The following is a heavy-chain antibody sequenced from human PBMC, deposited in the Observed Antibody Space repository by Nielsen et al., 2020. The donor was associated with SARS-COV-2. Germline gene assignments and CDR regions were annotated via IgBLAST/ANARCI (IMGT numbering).Heavy chain of an antibody. J-gene: IGHJ6*02. CDR2: INSDGSST. Sequence: FPAPGFTFSSYWMHWVRQAPGKGLVWVSRINSDGSSTSYADSVKGRFTISRDNAKNSLYLQMNSLRAEDTALYYCATGAAAGTGNYYYGMDVWGQGTTVSVAS. CDR1: GFTFSSYW. D-gene: IGHD6-13*01. CDR3: ATGAAAGTGNYYYGMDV. V-gene: IGHV3-74*01.